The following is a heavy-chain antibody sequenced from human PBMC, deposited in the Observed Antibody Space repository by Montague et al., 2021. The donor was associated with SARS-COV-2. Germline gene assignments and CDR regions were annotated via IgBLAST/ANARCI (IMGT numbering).Heavy chain of an antibody. J-gene: IGHJ6*02. CDR1: GGSISSSSYY. V-gene: IGHV4-39*07. D-gene: IGHD6-13*01. Sequence: SETLSLTCTVSGGSISSSSYYWGWIRQPPGKGLEWIGSIYYSGSTYYNPSLKSRVTISVDTSKNQFSLKLSSVTAADTAVYYCARVGGQQLVGLSGMDVWGQGTTVTVSS. CDR2: IYYSGST. CDR3: ARVGGQQLVGLSGMDV.